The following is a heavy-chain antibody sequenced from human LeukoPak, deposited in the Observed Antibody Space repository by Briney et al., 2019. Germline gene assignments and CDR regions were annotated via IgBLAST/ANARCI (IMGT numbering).Heavy chain of an antibody. CDR3: AKDNYDILTGYWVY. J-gene: IGHJ4*02. Sequence: GGSLRLSCAASGFTFSSYAMSWVRQAPGKGLEWVSAIRGSGGSTYYADSVKGRFTISRDNSKNTLYLQMNSLRAEDTAVYYCAKDNYDILTGYWVYWGQGTLVTVSS. V-gene: IGHV3-23*01. D-gene: IGHD3-9*01. CDR2: IRGSGGST. CDR1: GFTFSSYA.